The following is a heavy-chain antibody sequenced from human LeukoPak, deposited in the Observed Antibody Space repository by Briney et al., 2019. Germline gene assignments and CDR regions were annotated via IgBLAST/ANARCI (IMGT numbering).Heavy chain of an antibody. CDR1: GFTFNRYT. J-gene: IGHJ6*03. CDR2: ISSSGVTI. V-gene: IGHV3-48*01. Sequence: GGSLRLSCVGSGFTFNRYTINWVRQAPGKGPEWISYISSSGVTIHYSDSVKGRFTISRGNAKNSVFLQMNSLRGEDTAVYYCARRAVDNSYYYYMDVWGKGTTVTVSS. D-gene: IGHD6-19*01. CDR3: ARRAVDNSYYYYMDV.